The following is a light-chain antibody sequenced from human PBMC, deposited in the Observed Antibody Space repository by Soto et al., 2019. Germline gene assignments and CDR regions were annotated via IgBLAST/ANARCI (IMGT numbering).Light chain of an antibody. Sequence: EIVLTQSPVTLSLSPGERATLSCRASQSVSSSYLAWYQQIPGQAPRLLIYVSSSSATGIPDRFSGSGSGTDFTLTISRLEPADFAVYYCQQYGSSPWTFGQGTKVEVK. CDR3: QQYGSSPWT. CDR1: QSVSSSY. J-gene: IGKJ1*01. CDR2: VSS. V-gene: IGKV3-20*01.